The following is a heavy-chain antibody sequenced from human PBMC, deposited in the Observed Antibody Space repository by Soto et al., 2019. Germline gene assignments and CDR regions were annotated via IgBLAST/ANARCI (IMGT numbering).Heavy chain of an antibody. D-gene: IGHD3-10*01. Sequence: QVQLQQWGAGLLKPSETLSLTCAVYGGSFSGYYWSWIRQPPGKGLEWIGEINHSGSTNYNPSLMSRVTISVDTSKNQFSLKLSSVTAADTAVYYCARGRGVTMVRGVGRYYFDYWGQGTLVTVSS. J-gene: IGHJ4*02. CDR2: INHSGST. CDR3: ARGRGVTMVRGVGRYYFDY. CDR1: GGSFSGYY. V-gene: IGHV4-34*01.